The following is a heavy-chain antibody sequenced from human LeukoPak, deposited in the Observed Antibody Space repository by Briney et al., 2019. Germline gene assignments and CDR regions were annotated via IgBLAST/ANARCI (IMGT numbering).Heavy chain of an antibody. D-gene: IGHD3-22*01. CDR3: ARETYYYDSSGKRGMFDP. CDR2: IYYSGST. Sequence: SETLSLTCTVSGGSISSSSYYWGWIRQPPGKGLEWIGSIYYSGSTHYNPSLKSRVTISVDTSKNQFSLKLSSVTAADTAVYYCARETYYYDSSGKRGMFDPWGQGTLVTVSS. J-gene: IGHJ5*02. V-gene: IGHV4-39*02. CDR1: GGSISSSSYY.